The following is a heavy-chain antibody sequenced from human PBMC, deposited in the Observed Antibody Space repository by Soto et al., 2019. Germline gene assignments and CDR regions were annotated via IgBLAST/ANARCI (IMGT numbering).Heavy chain of an antibody. V-gene: IGHV3-48*03. J-gene: IGHJ6*02. CDR1: GFTFSSYE. CDR2: ISSSGSTI. Sequence: GGSLRLSCAASGFTFSSYEMNWVRQAPGKGLEWVSYISSSGSTIYYADSVKGRFTISRDNGKNSLYLQMNSLRAEDTAVYYCARISAAADFNGMDVWGQGTTVTVSS. D-gene: IGHD2-15*01. CDR3: ARISAAADFNGMDV.